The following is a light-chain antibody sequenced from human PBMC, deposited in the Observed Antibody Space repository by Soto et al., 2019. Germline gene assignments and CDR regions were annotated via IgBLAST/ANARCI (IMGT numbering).Light chain of an antibody. CDR1: QSVSSSY. V-gene: IGKV3-20*01. Sequence: EIVLTQSPGNLSLSPGERATLSCRASQSVSSSYLAWYQQKPGQAPRLLIYGASSRATGIPDRFSGSGSGTDFTITISRLEPEEFAVYYCQQYGSSPPYTFGQGTKLEIK. CDR2: GAS. CDR3: QQYGSSPPYT. J-gene: IGKJ2*01.